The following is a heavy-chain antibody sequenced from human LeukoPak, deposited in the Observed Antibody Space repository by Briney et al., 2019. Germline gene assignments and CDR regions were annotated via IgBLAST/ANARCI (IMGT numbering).Heavy chain of an antibody. D-gene: IGHD6-13*01. J-gene: IGHJ4*02. CDR3: ARDSSSWYFDY. Sequence: GGSLRLSCAASGFTFSSYEMHWVHQAPGKGLEWVSYISSSGSTIYYADSVKGRFTISRDNAKNSLYLQMNSLRAEDTAVYYCARDSSSWYFDYWGQGNLVTVSS. CDR1: GFTFSSYE. V-gene: IGHV3-48*03. CDR2: ISSSGSTI.